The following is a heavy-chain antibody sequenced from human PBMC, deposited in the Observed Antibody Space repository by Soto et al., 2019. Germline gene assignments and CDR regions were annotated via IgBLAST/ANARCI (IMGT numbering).Heavy chain of an antibody. Sequence: GGSLRLSCAASGFTFSSYAMGWVRQGPGKGLEWVAVVSIGGSTHYADSVRGRFTISRDTSKNTLSLQMNSLTAEDTAVYFCAKRRGAGGHFDYWGQGALVTVSS. CDR2: VSIGGST. CDR1: GFTFSSYA. J-gene: IGHJ4*02. V-gene: IGHV3-23*01. CDR3: AKRRGAGGHFDY. D-gene: IGHD2-15*01.